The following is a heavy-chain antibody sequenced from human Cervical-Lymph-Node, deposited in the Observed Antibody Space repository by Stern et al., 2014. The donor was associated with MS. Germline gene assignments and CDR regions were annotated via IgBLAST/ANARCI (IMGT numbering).Heavy chain of an antibody. CDR3: AADTSSTGGHY. D-gene: IGHD1-1*01. Sequence: QLVQSGPEVKKPGTSVKVSCKAAGYTFTGSAVQWLRQAPGRGLEWIGWIVVGSGNTNYAQKFQERVPITRDMSTSTAYMELSSLRSEDTAVYYCAADTSSTGGHYWGQGTLVTVSS. J-gene: IGHJ4*02. V-gene: IGHV1-58*01. CDR2: IVVGSGNT. CDR1: GYTFTGSA.